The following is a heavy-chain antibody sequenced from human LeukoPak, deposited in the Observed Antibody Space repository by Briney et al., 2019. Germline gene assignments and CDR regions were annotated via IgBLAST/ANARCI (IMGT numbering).Heavy chain of an antibody. J-gene: IGHJ5*02. D-gene: IGHD2-21*02. CDR1: GFTFSKSW. CDR3: ARWAGRCGGDCQSEDP. V-gene: IGHV3-7*01. CDR2: INQDGSER. Sequence: PGGSLRLSCVGSGFTFSKSWMHWVRQAPGKGPEYVAYINQDGSERNYIDSVKGRFTISRDNTRNSLFLQMYSLRDEDTAIYYCARWAGRCGGDCQSEDPWGLGTLVTVSS.